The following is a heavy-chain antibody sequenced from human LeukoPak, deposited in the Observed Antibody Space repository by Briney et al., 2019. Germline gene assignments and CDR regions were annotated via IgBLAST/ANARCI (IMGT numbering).Heavy chain of an antibody. CDR1: GYTFTGYY. CDR2: INPNSGGT. Sequence: ASVKVSCKASGYTFTGYYMHWVRQAPGQGLEWMGRINPNSGGTNYAQKFQGRVTMTRDTSISTAYMELSRLRSDDTAVYYCARAPYTVAGISWFDPWGQGTLVTVSS. V-gene: IGHV1-2*06. CDR3: ARAPYTVAGISWFDP. D-gene: IGHD6-19*01. J-gene: IGHJ5*02.